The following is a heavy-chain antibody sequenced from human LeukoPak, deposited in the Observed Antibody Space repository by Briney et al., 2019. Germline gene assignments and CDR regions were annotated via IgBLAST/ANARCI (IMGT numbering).Heavy chain of an antibody. CDR3: ARDLGTLTDY. J-gene: IGHJ4*02. CDR2: ISSSGSTI. D-gene: IGHD1-1*01. V-gene: IGHV3-48*03. CDR1: GFNFSSYE. Sequence: GGSLRLSCAASGFNFSSYEMNWVRQAPGKGLEWVSYISSSGSTIYYADSVKGRFTISRDNAKNSLFLQMNSLRAEDTAVYYCARDLGTLTDYWGQGTLVIVSS.